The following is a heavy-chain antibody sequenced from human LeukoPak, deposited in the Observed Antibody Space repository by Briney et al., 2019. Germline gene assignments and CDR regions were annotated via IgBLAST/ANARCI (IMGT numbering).Heavy chain of an antibody. CDR3: ARSHGGWDYYADGTESGQFDP. J-gene: IGHJ5*02. CDR1: GGSFSGYY. Sequence: SETLSLTCAVYGGSFSGYYWSWIRQPPGKGLEWIGEINHSGSTNYNPSLKSRVTISADTSKNQFSLKLSSVTAADTAVYYCARSHGGWDYYADGTESGQFDPWGQGTLVTVSS. CDR2: INHSGST. V-gene: IGHV4-34*01. D-gene: IGHD1-26*01.